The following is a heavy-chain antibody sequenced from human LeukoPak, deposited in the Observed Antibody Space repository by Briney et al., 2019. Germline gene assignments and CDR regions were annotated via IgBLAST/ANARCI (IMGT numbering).Heavy chain of an antibody. Sequence: SETLSHTCTVSGGSISSSSYYWGWIRQPPGKGLEWIGSIYYSGSTYYNPSLKSRVTISVDTSKNQFSLKLSSVTAADTAEYYCARLPSNYYDSSGYYFDYWGQGTLVTVSS. CDR3: ARLPSNYYDSSGYYFDY. CDR1: GGSISSSSYY. D-gene: IGHD3-22*01. CDR2: IYYSGST. J-gene: IGHJ4*02. V-gene: IGHV4-39*01.